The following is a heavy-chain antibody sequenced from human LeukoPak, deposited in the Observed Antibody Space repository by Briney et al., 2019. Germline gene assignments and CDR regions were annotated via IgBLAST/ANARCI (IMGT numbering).Heavy chain of an antibody. CDR1: GGSIGTYS. V-gene: IGHV4-59*08. CDR3: ARSSDRSSIAALTDY. J-gene: IGHJ4*02. D-gene: IGHD6-6*01. Sequence: PSETLSLTCTVSGGSIGTYSWNWIRQPPGKGLEWIGYSYYSGSTNYNHSLKSRVTISVDTSKTQFSLKLSSVTAADTAVYYCARSSDRSSIAALTDYWGQGTLVTVSS. CDR2: SYYSGST.